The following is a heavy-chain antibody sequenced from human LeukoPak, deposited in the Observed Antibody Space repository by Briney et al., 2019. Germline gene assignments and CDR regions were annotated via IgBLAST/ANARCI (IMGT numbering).Heavy chain of an antibody. V-gene: IGHV5-51*01. CDR1: GYSFTSYW. D-gene: IGHD3-22*01. CDR3: ARRVPDSRGATFDP. J-gene: IGHJ5*02. CDR2: IYPCDSDT. Sequence: GESLKISCKGSGYSFTSYWIGWVRQMPGKGLEWMGIIYPCDSDTRYSPSIQGQVIISDDKSISTAYLQRSSLKASDTAMYYCARRVPDSRGATFDPWGQGTLVTVSS.